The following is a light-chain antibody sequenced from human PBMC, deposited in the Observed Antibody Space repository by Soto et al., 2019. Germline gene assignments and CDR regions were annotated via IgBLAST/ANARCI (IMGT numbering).Light chain of an antibody. Sequence: EIVLTQSPGTLSLSPGERAPLSCRARQSVSSSYLAWYQQKPGQAPRLLIYGASSRATGTPDRFSGSGSGTDFTLTISRLEPEDFAVYYCQQYGSSPFTFGPGTKVDIK. J-gene: IGKJ3*01. CDR1: QSVSSSY. CDR3: QQYGSSPFT. V-gene: IGKV3-20*01. CDR2: GAS.